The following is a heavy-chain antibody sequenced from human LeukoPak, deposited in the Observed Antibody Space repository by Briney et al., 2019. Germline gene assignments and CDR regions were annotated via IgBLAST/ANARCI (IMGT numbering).Heavy chain of an antibody. V-gene: IGHV4-39*07. CDR2: INHSGST. D-gene: IGHD5-12*01. J-gene: IGHJ4*02. CDR1: GGSISSSSYY. Sequence: SETLSLTCTVSGGSISSSSYYWGWIRQPPGKGLEWIGEINHSGSTNYNPSLKSRVTISVDTSKNQFSLKLSSVTAADTAVYYCARGLPSGYDPYFDYWGQGTLVTVSS. CDR3: ARGLPSGYDPYFDY.